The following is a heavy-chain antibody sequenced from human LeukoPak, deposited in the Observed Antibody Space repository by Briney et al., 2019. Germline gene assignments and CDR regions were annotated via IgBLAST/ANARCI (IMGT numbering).Heavy chain of an antibody. J-gene: IGHJ5*02. D-gene: IGHD2/OR15-2a*01. CDR3: AREGCYSASCNIIGDDNWFDP. V-gene: IGHV1-2*02. CDR1: GYTFTGYY. CDR2: INPNSGAT. Sequence: ASVTVSCKASGYTFTGYYIHWVRQAPGQGLEWMGWINPNSGATRYATNFQDRVTLTRDTSINTAYMEMSGLKYDDTALYYCAREGCYSASCNIIGDDNWFDPWGQGTPVTVSS.